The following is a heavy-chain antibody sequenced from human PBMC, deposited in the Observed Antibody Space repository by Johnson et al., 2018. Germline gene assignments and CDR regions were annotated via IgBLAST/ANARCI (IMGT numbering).Heavy chain of an antibody. CDR2: ITSSRSII. CDR3: AGGGVTSGVYYYMDV. D-gene: IGHD4-17*01. V-gene: IGHV3-48*01. J-gene: IGHJ6*03. CDR1: GFTFSNYS. Sequence: VQLVQSGGGLVQPGGSLRLSCAASGFTFSNYSMNWVRQAPGKGLEWVSYITSSRSIIYYADSVKGRFTISRDNAKNSLYLQMNSLRAEDTAVSYCAGGGVTSGVYYYMDVWGKGTTVTVSS.